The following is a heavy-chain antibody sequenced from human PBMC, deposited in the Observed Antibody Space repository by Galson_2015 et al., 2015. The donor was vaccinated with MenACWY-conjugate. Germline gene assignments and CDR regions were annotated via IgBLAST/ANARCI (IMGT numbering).Heavy chain of an antibody. Sequence: QSGAEVKKPGESLKISCKGSGYSFTSYWIGWVRQMPGKGLEWMGIICPGDSDTRYSPSFQGQVTISADKSISTAYLQWSSLKASDTAMYYCARHQHSSGWYSDFGYWGQGTLVTVSS. CDR1: GYSFTSYW. J-gene: IGHJ4*02. V-gene: IGHV5-51*01. CDR3: ARHQHSSGWYSDFGY. CDR2: ICPGDSDT. D-gene: IGHD6-19*01.